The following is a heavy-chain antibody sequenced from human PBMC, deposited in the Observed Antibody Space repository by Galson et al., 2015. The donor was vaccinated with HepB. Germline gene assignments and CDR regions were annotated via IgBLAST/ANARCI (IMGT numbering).Heavy chain of an antibody. CDR3: ARDGRVIRQWLVGYFDY. CDR2: ISSSSTYI. CDR1: GFTLSTHS. D-gene: IGHD6-19*01. V-gene: IGHV3-21*01. Sequence: SLRLSCAASGFTLSTHSMNWVRQAPGKGLEWVSSISSSSTYIYYADSVKGRFTISRDNAKNSLYLQMNSLRAEDTAVDYCARDGRVIRQWLVGYFDYWGQGTLVTVSS. J-gene: IGHJ4*02.